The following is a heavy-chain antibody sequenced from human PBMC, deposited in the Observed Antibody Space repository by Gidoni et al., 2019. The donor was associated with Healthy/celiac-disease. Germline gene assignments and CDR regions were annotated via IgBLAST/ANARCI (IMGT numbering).Heavy chain of an antibody. CDR3: ERLGEGASRYFDY. CDR1: GCSISSSSYY. Sequence: QLQLQESGPGLVKPSETLSLTCTVSGCSISSSSYYWGWIRQPPGKGLEWIGSIYYSGSTYYNPSLKSRVTISVDTSKNQFYRKMSSVTAAETAVYYCERLGEGASRYFDYWGQGTLVTVSS. V-gene: IGHV4-39*01. J-gene: IGHJ4*02. CDR2: IYYSGST. D-gene: IGHD1-26*01.